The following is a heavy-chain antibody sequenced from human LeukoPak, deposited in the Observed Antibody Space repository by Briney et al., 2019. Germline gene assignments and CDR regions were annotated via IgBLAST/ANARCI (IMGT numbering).Heavy chain of an antibody. V-gene: IGHV3-23*01. CDR2: ISGSGGST. J-gene: IGHJ6*03. Sequence: GGSLRLSCAASTFTFSSYGMSWVRQAPGKGLEWVSSISGSGGSTYYADSVKGRFTISRDNSKNTLYLQMNSLRAEDTAVYYCARDRGDSSSSYMDVWGKGTTVTVSS. CDR1: TFTFSSYG. CDR3: ARDRGDSSSSYMDV. D-gene: IGHD6-6*01.